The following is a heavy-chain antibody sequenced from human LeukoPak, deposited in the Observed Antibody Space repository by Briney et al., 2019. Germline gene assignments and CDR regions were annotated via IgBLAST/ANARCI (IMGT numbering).Heavy chain of an antibody. Sequence: ASVKVSCKASGYTFTSYDINWVRQATGQGLEWMGWMNPNSGHTGYAQKFQGRVTMTRNTSISTAYMELSSLRSEDTAVYYCARGGLGSTYYYYMDVWGKGTTVTISS. CDR3: ARGGLGSTYYYYMDV. CDR1: GYTFTSYD. CDR2: MNPNSGHT. D-gene: IGHD3-10*01. J-gene: IGHJ6*03. V-gene: IGHV1-8*01.